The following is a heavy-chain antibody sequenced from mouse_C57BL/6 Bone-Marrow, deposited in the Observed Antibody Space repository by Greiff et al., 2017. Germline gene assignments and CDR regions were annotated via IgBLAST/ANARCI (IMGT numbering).Heavy chain of an antibody. D-gene: IGHD4-1*01. CDR3: ARWELGPFAY. Sequence: VKLKQPGAELVRPGSSVKLSCKASGYTFTSYWMHWVKQRPIQGLEWIGNIDPSDSESHYNQKFKGKATLTVDKSSSTVYMQLSSLTSEDSAVYYCARWELGPFAYWGQGTLVTVSA. CDR1: GYTFTSYW. J-gene: IGHJ3*01. V-gene: IGHV1-52*01. CDR2: IDPSDSES.